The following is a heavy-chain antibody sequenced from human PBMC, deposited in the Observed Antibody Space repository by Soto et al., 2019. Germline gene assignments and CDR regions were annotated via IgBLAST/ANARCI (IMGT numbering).Heavy chain of an antibody. CDR2: IYATGTT. CDR1: GASISGFY. Sequence: LSLTCTVSGASISGFYWSWIRKSAGKGLEWIGRIYATGTTDYNPSLKSRVMMSVDASKKQFSLKLRSVTAADTAVYYCVRDGTKTLRDWFDPWGQGISVTVSS. V-gene: IGHV4-4*07. CDR3: VRDGTKTLRDWFDP. J-gene: IGHJ5*02. D-gene: IGHD1-1*01.